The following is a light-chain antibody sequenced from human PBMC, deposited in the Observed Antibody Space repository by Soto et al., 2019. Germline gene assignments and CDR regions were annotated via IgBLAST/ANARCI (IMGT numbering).Light chain of an antibody. J-gene: IGKJ2*01. CDR3: QQYNNWQYT. V-gene: IGKV3-15*01. CDR2: GAS. CDR1: QSVRSN. Sequence: EIVMTQSPATLSVSPGERATLSCRASQSVRSNLAWYQQKPGQAPRLLIYGASSRATGIPARFSGSGSGTEFTLTISSLQTEDVSAYSCQQYNNWQYTFGQGNQLEIK.